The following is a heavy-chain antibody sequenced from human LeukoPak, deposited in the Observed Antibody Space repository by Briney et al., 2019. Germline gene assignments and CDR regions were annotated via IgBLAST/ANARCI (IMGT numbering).Heavy chain of an antibody. D-gene: IGHD2-2*01. J-gene: IGHJ4*02. CDR1: GYTFTGYY. Sequence: ASVKVSCKASGYTFTGYYFHWVRQASGQGLEWMGLINPSGSSTSNTQKFQGRVTMTRDTSTSTVYMELSSLRSEDTAVYYCARGYCYNSNCYGNFAFWGQGTLVTVSS. CDR3: ARGYCYNSNCYGNFAF. V-gene: IGHV1-46*01. CDR2: INPSGSST.